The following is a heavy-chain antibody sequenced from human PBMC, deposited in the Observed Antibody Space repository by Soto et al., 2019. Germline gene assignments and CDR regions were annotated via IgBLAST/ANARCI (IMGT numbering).Heavy chain of an antibody. CDR3: ARGRSPDY. V-gene: IGHV4-34*01. Sequence: QVQLQQWGAGLLKPSETLSLTCAVYGGSFSGYYWSWIRQPPGKGLEWIGEINHSGSTNYNPSLKSRVTISVDTSKNQFSLKLSSVTAADTAVYYCARGRSPDYWGQGTLVTVSS. CDR1: GGSFSGYY. J-gene: IGHJ4*02. CDR2: INHSGST. D-gene: IGHD1-26*01.